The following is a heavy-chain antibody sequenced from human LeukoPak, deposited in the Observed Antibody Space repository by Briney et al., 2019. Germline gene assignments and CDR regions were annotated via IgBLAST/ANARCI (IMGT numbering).Heavy chain of an antibody. CDR1: GFTFSIYA. Sequence: GGSLRLSCAASGFTFSIYAMSWVRQAPGKGLEWVSAISGSGGSTYYADFVKGRFTISRGNYKNTLYLQMHSLSAEDTAVYYCAKALYGSGSYYRGSLDYWGQGTLVTVSS. J-gene: IGHJ4*02. V-gene: IGHV3-23*01. CDR2: ISGSGGST. CDR3: AKALYGSGSYYRGSLDY. D-gene: IGHD3-10*01.